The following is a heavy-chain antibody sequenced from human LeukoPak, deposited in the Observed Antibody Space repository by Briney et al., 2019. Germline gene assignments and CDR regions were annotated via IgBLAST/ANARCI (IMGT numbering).Heavy chain of an antibody. CDR3: ARAKEGYCSSTSCYTRAWIDY. CDR1: GYTFTSYG. D-gene: IGHD2-2*02. J-gene: IGHJ4*02. Sequence: ASVEVSCKASGYTFTSYGISWVRQAPGQGLEWMGWISAYNGNTNYAQKLQGRVTMTTDTSTSTAYMELRSLRSDDTAVYYCARAKEGYCSSTSCYTRAWIDYWGQGTLVTVSS. V-gene: IGHV1-18*01. CDR2: ISAYNGNT.